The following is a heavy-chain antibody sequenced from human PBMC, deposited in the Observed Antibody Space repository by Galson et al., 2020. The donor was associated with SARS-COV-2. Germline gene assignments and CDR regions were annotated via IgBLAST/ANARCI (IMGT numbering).Heavy chain of an antibody. CDR3: AKLATVDYYYGMDV. CDR1: GFIFSTYA. J-gene: IGHJ6*02. D-gene: IGHD3-3*02. V-gene: IGHV3-23*01. Sequence: GESLKISCAASGFIFSTYAMSWVRQAPGKGLQWVSTSSSTGGTTYYADSVKGRFTISRDNSKNTLYLQMSSLRAEDTAVYYCAKLATVDYYYGMDVWGQGTTVTVSS. CDR2: SSSTGGTT.